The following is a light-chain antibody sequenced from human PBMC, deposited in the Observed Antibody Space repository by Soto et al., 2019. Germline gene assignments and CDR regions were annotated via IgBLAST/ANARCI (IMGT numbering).Light chain of an antibody. CDR3: RSFAGDINYV. J-gene: IGLJ1*01. CDR1: SSDVGGYDY. Sequence: QSALTQPPSASGSPGQSVTISCTGTSSDVGGYDYVSWYQQHPGKAPKLMIYEVTKRPSVVPDRFSGSKSGNTASLTVSGLQAEDEADYYCRSFAGDINYVFGTGTKLTVL. V-gene: IGLV2-8*01. CDR2: EVT.